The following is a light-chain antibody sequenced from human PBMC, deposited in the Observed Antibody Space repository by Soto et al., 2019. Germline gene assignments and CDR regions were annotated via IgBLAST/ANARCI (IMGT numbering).Light chain of an antibody. V-gene: IGKV2-30*01. CDR1: QSLIFIDGDTY. Sequence: DVVMTQSPLSLPVTLGQPASISCRSTQSLIFIDGDTYLNWFQQRPGQSRRRLIYKVSNRDSGVQDRFRGSGSGTDFTLQISRVEAEDVGIYYCMQGAHWPPTFGQGTKVEI. CDR3: MQGAHWPPT. J-gene: IGKJ1*01. CDR2: KVS.